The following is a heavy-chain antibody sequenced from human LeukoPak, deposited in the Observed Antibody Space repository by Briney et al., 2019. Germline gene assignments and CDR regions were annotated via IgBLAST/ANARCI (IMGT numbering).Heavy chain of an antibody. CDR3: GRGPVKAYYYYYMDV. V-gene: IGHV1-18*01. CDR1: GYTFTSYG. Sequence: ASVKVSCKASGYTFTSYGISWVRRAPGQGLEWMGWISAYNGNTNYAQKLQGRVTMTTDTSTSTAYMELRSLRSDDTAVYYCGRGPVKAYYYYYMDVWGKETTVTISS. J-gene: IGHJ6*03. CDR2: ISAYNGNT.